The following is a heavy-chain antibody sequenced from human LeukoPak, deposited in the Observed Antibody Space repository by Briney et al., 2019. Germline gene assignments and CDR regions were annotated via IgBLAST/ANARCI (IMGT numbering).Heavy chain of an antibody. CDR3: ARYYYDSSGYYYEIDY. CDR2: IYYSGST. CDR1: GGSISSGGYY. J-gene: IGHJ4*02. Sequence: PSETLSLTCTVSGGSISSGGYYWSWIRQHPGKGLERIGYIYYSGSTYYNPSLKSRVTISVDTSKNQFSLKLSSVTAADTAVYYCARYYYDSSGYYYEIDYWGQGTLVTVSS. V-gene: IGHV4-31*03. D-gene: IGHD3-22*01.